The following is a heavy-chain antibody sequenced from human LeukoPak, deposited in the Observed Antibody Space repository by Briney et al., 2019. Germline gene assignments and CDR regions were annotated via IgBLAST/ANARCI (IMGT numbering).Heavy chain of an antibody. D-gene: IGHD6-13*01. CDR2: IYSGGST. V-gene: IGHV3-53*01. Sequence: GGSLRLSCAASGFTVSSNYMSWVRQAPGKGLEWVSVIYSGGSTYYADSVKGRFTISRDNSKNTLYLQMNSLRAEDTAVYYCARDIPTYSSSWPIDYWGQGTLVTVSS. CDR3: ARDIPTYSSSWPIDY. J-gene: IGHJ4*02. CDR1: GFTVSSNY.